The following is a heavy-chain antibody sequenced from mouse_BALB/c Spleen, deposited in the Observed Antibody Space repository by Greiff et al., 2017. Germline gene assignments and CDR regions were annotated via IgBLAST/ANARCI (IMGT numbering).Heavy chain of an antibody. J-gene: IGHJ1*01. CDR3: AREDGNYVYWYFDV. V-gene: IGHV5-6-3*01. D-gene: IGHD2-1*01. Sequence: EVKLMESGGGLVQPGGSLKLSCAASGFTFSSYGMSWVRQTPDKRLELVATINSNGGSTYYPDSVKGRFTISRDNAKNTLYLQMSSLKSEDTAMYYCAREDGNYVYWYFDVWGAGTTVTVSS. CDR2: INSNGGST. CDR1: GFTFSSYG.